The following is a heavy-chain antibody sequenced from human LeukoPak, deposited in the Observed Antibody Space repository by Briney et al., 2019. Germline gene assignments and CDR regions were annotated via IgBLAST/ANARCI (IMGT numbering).Heavy chain of an antibody. J-gene: IGHJ4*02. CDR3: ARSSGTVGATTFDY. CDR1: GFTFSTYA. CDR2: ISSDGGGT. Sequence: GGSLRLSCAASGFTFSTYAMSWVRQAPGKGLEYISAISSDGGGTYYANSVKGRSTISRDNSKNTLYLQMGSLRAEDMALYYCARSSGTVGATTFDYWGQGTLVTVSS. D-gene: IGHD1-26*01. V-gene: IGHV3-64*01.